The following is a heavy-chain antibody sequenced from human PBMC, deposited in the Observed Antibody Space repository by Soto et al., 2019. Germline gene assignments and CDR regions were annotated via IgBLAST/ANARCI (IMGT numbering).Heavy chain of an antibody. CDR1: GFTFSSYS. Sequence: GGSLRLSCAASGFTFSSYSMNWVRQAPGKGLEWVSSISSSSSYIYYADSVKGRFTISRDNAKNSLYLQMNSLRAEDTAVYYCARSQLGYCSSTSCGPLTPKYYYYMDVWGKGTTVTVSS. CDR2: ISSSSSYI. J-gene: IGHJ6*03. D-gene: IGHD2-2*01. V-gene: IGHV3-21*01. CDR3: ARSQLGYCSSTSCGPLTPKYYYYMDV.